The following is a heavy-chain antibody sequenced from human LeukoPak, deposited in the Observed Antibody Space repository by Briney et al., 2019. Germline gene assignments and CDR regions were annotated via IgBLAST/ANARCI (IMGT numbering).Heavy chain of an antibody. CDR1: GYTFTSYY. CDR3: ARSDYGDWAYYGMDV. V-gene: IGHV1-69*13. J-gene: IGHJ6*02. D-gene: IGHD4-17*01. CDR2: IIPIFGTA. Sequence: ASVKVSCKASGYTFTSYYMHWVRQAPGQGLEWMGGIIPIFGTANYAQKFQGRVTITADESTSTAYMELSSLRSEDTAVYYCARSDYGDWAYYGMDVWGQGTTVTVSS.